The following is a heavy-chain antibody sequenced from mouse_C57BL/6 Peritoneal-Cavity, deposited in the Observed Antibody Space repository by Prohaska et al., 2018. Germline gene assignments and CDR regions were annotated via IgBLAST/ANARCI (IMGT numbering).Heavy chain of an antibody. CDR1: GFTFSGFW. CDR3: MSYGSSYWYFDV. CDR2: ILSDGSAI. Sequence: GFTFSGFWMSWVRLTPGKTLAWIGVILSDGSAINYAPSIKDRFTIFRDNDKRTLYLQMSNVRSEDTATYFCMSYGSSYWYFDVWGTGTTVTVSS. D-gene: IGHD1-1*01. J-gene: IGHJ1*03. V-gene: IGHV11-2*01.